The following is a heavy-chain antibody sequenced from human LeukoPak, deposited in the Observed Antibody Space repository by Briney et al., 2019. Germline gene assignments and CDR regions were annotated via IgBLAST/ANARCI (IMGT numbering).Heavy chain of an antibody. V-gene: IGHV4-39*01. CDR2: LYYSGST. Sequence: PPETLSLTCTVSGGSISSSGYYWGWIRQAPGKGLEWIGTLYYSGSTQYNPSLKSRVTISVDTSKNQFSLKLSSVTAADTAVYYCARQSDYYDSSGRYRAEYFHHWGQGTLVPVSS. CDR1: GGSISSSGYY. J-gene: IGHJ1*01. CDR3: ARQSDYYDSSGRYRAEYFHH. D-gene: IGHD3-22*01.